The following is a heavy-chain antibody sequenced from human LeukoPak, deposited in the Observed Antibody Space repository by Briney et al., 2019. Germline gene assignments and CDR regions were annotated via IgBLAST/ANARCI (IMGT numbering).Heavy chain of an antibody. V-gene: IGHV1-8*01. CDR2: MNPNSGNT. D-gene: IGHD4-17*01. CDR1: GCTFTSYD. J-gene: IGHJ5*02. CDR3: ARGVRVTVTTSWFDP. Sequence: ASVKVSCKASGCTFTSYDINWVRQATGQGLEWMGWMNPNSGNTGYARKFQGRVTMTRNTSISTAYMELSSLRSEDTAVYYCARGVRVTVTTSWFDPWGQGTLVTVSS.